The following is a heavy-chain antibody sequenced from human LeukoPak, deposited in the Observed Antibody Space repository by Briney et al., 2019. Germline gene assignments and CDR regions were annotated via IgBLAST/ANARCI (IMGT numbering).Heavy chain of an antibody. J-gene: IGHJ6*03. Sequence: SETLSLTCTVSGGSLSSGGYYWSWIRQPPGKGLEWIGEINHSGSTNYNPSLKSRVTISVDTSKNQFSLKLSSVTAADTAVYYCARQIKGGYSRGYYYYYMDVWGKGTTVTVSS. CDR2: INHSGST. CDR1: GGSLSSGGYY. V-gene: IGHV4-39*01. CDR3: ARQIKGGYSRGYYYYYMDV. D-gene: IGHD6-13*01.